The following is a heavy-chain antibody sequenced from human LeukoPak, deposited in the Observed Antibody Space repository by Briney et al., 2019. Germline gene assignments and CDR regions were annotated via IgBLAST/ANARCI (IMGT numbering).Heavy chain of an antibody. J-gene: IGHJ4*02. CDR2: ISGSGGGT. D-gene: IGHD2-15*01. Sequence: GALRLSCSASGVTFTRYSMNWVRQAPWKGLEWVSGISGSGGGTYYSASVKGRFTISRDDSKNTLYLQMNSLRVEDTAVYYCAKDRGRTWVQVANWGQGTLVTVSS. CDR3: AKDRGRTWVQVAN. CDR1: GVTFTRYS. V-gene: IGHV3-23*01.